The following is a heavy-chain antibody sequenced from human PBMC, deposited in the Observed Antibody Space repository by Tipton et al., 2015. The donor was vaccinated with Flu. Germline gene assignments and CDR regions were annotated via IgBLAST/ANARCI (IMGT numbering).Heavy chain of an antibody. CDR1: GYSISSGYY. J-gene: IGHJ4*02. V-gene: IGHV4-38-2*01. Sequence: TLSLTCAVSGYSISSGYYWVWIRQPPGKGLEWIGSIYHSGSTYYNPSLKSRVTISVDTSKNQFPLKLSSVTAADTAVYYCARQLSVGATSGFDYWGQGTLVNVSS. D-gene: IGHD1-26*01. CDR3: ARQLSVGATSGFDY. CDR2: IYHSGST.